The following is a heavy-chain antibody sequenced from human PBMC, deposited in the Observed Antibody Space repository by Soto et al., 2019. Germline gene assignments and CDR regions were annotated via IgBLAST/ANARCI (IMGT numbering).Heavy chain of an antibody. CDR3: AKDHVTTTVTTVGY. CDR1: GFTFSNYG. J-gene: IGHJ4*02. D-gene: IGHD4-17*01. V-gene: IGHV3-30*18. CDR2: ISYHGSDK. Sequence: QVQLVESGGGVVQPGRSLRLSCAASGFTFSNYGMHWVRQAPGKGLEWVAVISYHGSDKYYADSVKGRFTISRDNSKNTLYLHMDILRAEDTAVYYCAKDHVTTTVTTVGYWGQGTLVTVSS.